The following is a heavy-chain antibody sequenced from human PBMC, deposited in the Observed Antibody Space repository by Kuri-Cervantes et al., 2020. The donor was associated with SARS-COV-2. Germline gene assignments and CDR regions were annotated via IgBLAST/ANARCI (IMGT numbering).Heavy chain of an antibody. CDR2: IYHSGST. Sequence: SETLSLTCTVSDGPISNYYWSWIRQPPGKGLEWIGYIYHSGSTNYNPSLNSRVTISIDTSKNQFALRLSTVTAADTAVYYCARGGTYYYDRSGFDWFDPWGQGTLVTDSS. CDR3: ARGGTYYYDRSGFDWFDP. CDR1: DGPISNYY. D-gene: IGHD3-22*01. J-gene: IGHJ5*02. V-gene: IGHV4-59*01.